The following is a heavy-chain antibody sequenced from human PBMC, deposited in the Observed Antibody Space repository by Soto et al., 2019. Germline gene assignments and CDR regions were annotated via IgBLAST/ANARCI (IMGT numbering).Heavy chain of an antibody. V-gene: IGHV3-73*01. CDR2: VRSKIHNYAT. CDR1: GFTFSRSD. Sequence: VGSLRLSCSASGFTFSRSDLHWVRQAPGKGLEWVGRVRSKIHNYATSFADSVRGRFTTSRNDSDNTVSLEMSGLKSEDTALYYCSRHEEGRRMVFYGMDVWGQGTTVTVSS. CDR3: SRHEEGRRMVFYGMDV. D-gene: IGHD2-8*01. J-gene: IGHJ6*02.